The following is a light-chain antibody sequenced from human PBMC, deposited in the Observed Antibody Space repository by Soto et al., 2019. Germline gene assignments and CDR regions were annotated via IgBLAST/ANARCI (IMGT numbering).Light chain of an antibody. CDR3: SSYTTISTYV. V-gene: IGLV2-14*01. Sequence: QSALTQPASVSGSPGQSITISCTGKSSDVCGYNYVSWYQQHPGKAPKHMIYDVRNRPSGVSNRFSGSKSVNTASLSISWLQAEDEADYYCSSYTTISTYVFGTGTKVTVL. J-gene: IGLJ1*01. CDR1: SSDVCGYNY. CDR2: DVR.